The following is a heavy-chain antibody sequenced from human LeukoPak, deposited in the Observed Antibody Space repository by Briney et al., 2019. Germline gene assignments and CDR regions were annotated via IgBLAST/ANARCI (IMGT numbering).Heavy chain of an antibody. CDR1: GFTFSNSA. J-gene: IGHJ4*02. CDR2: VSGSGGTT. D-gene: IGHD3-10*01. V-gene: IGHV3-23*01. CDR3: AKGGWHASGSYFFY. Sequence: GGSLRLSCAASGFTFSNSAMSWVRQAPGKGLEWVSVVSGSGGTTDYADSVKGRFTISRDNSKSTLYLQMNSLRAEDTAVYYFAKGGWHASGSYFFYWGQGTLVTVSS.